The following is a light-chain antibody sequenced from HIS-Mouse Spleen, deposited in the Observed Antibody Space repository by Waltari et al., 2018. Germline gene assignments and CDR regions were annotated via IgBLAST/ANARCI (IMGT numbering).Light chain of an antibody. CDR2: DVS. CDR3: CSYAGSYTFV. V-gene: IGLV2-11*01. J-gene: IGLJ2*01. CDR1: SSDVGGYNY. Sequence: QSALTQPASVSGSPGQSVTISCTGTSSDVGGYNYVSWYQQHPGKAPKLMIYDVSKRPSWVPDRFSGSKSGNTASLTISGLQAEDEADYYCCSYAGSYTFVFGGGTKLTVL.